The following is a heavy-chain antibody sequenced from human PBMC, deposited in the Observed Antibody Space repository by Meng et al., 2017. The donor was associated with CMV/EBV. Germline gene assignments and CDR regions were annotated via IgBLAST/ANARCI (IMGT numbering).Heavy chain of an antibody. CDR2: IIPIFGTA. V-gene: IGHV1-69*05. Sequence: GKAAGGTFSSYAISWVRQAPGQGIEWMGGIIPIFGTANYAQKFQGRVTITTDESTSTAYMELSSLRSEDTAVYYCARGEQLAPFDYWGQGTLVTVSS. CDR1: GGTFSSYA. D-gene: IGHD6-6*01. J-gene: IGHJ4*02. CDR3: ARGEQLAPFDY.